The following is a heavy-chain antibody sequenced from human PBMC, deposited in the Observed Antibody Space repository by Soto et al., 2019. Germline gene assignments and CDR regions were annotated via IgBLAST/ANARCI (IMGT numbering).Heavy chain of an antibody. Sequence: GGSLRLSCAASGFTFSSYAMSWVRQAPGKGLEWVSAISGSGGSTYYADSVKGRFTISRDNSKNTQYLQMNSLRAEDTAVFYCAGRGCSGGSCYSDDAFDIWGQGTMVTVSS. CDR3: AGRGCSGGSCYSDDAFDI. D-gene: IGHD2-15*01. V-gene: IGHV3-23*01. CDR2: ISGSGGST. CDR1: GFTFSSYA. J-gene: IGHJ3*02.